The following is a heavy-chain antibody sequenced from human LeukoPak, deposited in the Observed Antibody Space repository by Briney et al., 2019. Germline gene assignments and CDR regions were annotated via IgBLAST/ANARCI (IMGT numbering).Heavy chain of an antibody. V-gene: IGHV4-34*01. CDR2: INHSGST. J-gene: IGHJ6*03. CDR1: GGSFSGYY. Sequence: SETLSLTCAVYGGSFSGYYWSWIRQPPGKGLEWIGEINHSGSTNYNPSLKSRVTISVDTSKNQFSLKLSSVTAADTAVYYCASVGGHCSGGSCYKHYCYYMDVWGKGTTVTVSS. CDR3: ASVGGHCSGGSCYKHYCYYMDV. D-gene: IGHD2-15*01.